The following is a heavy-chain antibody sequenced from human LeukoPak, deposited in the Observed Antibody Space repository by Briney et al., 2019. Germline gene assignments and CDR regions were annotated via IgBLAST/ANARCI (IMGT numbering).Heavy chain of an antibody. CDR2: IRYDGRNK. CDR3: ARKNGFIDY. V-gene: IGHV3-30*02. J-gene: IGHJ4*02. Sequence: GGSLRLSCAASGFTFSSCGMHWVRQAPGKGLEWVAFIRYDGRNKYYADSVKGRFTISRDNSKNTLYLQMNSLRAEDTAVYYCARKNGFIDYWGQGTLVTVSS. CDR1: GFTFSSCG. D-gene: IGHD2-8*01.